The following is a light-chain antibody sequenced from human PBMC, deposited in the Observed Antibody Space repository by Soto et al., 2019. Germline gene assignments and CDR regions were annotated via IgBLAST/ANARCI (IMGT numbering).Light chain of an antibody. CDR1: QSISDS. CDR3: QQYHGYSRT. Sequence: DIQITQSPSTLSGSVGDRVTITCRASQSISDSLAWYQQKPGKAPDLLISDVSSLERGVASRFSGSGSGTEFTLTISSMQPDDFATYYCQQYHGYSRTFGQGTKVDIK. J-gene: IGKJ1*01. V-gene: IGKV1-5*01. CDR2: DVS.